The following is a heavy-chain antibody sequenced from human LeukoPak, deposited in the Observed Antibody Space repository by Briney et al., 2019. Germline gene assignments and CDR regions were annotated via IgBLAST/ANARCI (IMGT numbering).Heavy chain of an antibody. D-gene: IGHD3/OR15-3a*01. CDR3: ARGHMDGFFPPLNY. CDR2: IYYSGST. Sequence: SQTLSLTCTVSGGSISSGGYYWSWIRQHPGKGLEWIGYIYYSGSTYYNPSLKSRVTISVDTSKNQFSLKLSSVTAADTAVYYCARGHMDGFFPPLNYWGQGTLVTVSS. V-gene: IGHV4-31*03. J-gene: IGHJ4*02. CDR1: GGSISSGGYY.